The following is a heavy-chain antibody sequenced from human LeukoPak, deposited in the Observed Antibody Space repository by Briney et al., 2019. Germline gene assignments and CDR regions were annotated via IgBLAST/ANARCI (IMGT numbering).Heavy chain of an antibody. D-gene: IGHD6-6*01. Sequence: ASVKVSCKASGYTFTGYYMHWVRQAPGQGLEWMGWINPNSGGTNYAQKFQGRVTMTRDTSISTAYMELSRLRSDDTAVYYCARVAYSSSESINWFDPWGQGTLVTVSS. J-gene: IGHJ5*02. CDR3: ARVAYSSSESINWFDP. V-gene: IGHV1-2*02. CDR1: GYTFTGYY. CDR2: INPNSGGT.